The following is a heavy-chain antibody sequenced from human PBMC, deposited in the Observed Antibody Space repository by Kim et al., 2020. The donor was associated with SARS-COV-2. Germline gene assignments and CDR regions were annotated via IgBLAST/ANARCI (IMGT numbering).Heavy chain of an antibody. V-gene: IGHV4-34*01. CDR1: GGSFRSYY. J-gene: IGHJ4*02. Sequence: SETLSLTCGVYGGSFRSYYWSWIRQSPGKGLEWIGEINQSGATNYNPSLKSRVIVSIDTTRNQFSLKLRSVTAADTAVYYCASSRGFIGDTWLYYFDFWGQRTLVTVSS. D-gene: IGHD2-21*02. CDR3: ASSRGFIGDTWLYYFDF. CDR2: INQSGAT.